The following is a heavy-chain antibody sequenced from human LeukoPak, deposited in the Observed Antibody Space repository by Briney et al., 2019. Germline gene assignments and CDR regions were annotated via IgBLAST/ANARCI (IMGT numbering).Heavy chain of an antibody. CDR2: INPNSGGT. CDR3: ARDPNLRYDWFDP. CDR1: GYTFTGYH. Sequence: GASVTDSCKSSGYTFTGYHMHWVRHAPGQGLEWMGWINPNSGGTNYAQKFQGRVTMTRDTSISTAYMELSRLSSDDTAVYYCARDPNLRYDWFDPWGQGSLVTHSS. V-gene: IGHV1-2*02. J-gene: IGHJ5*02. D-gene: IGHD4-17*01.